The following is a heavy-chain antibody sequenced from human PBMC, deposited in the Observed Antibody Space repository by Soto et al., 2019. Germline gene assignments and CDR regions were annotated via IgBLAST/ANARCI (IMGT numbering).Heavy chain of an antibody. CDR1: GGSISSGDYY. CDR2: IYYSGST. Sequence: SETLSLTCTVSGGSISSGDYYWSWIRQPPGKGLEWIGYIYYSGSTYYNPSLKSRVTISVDTSKNQFSLKLSSVTAADTAVYYCARWRAIFGATFLFDYWGQGTLVTVSS. V-gene: IGHV4-30-4*01. D-gene: IGHD3-3*01. J-gene: IGHJ4*02. CDR3: ARWRAIFGATFLFDY.